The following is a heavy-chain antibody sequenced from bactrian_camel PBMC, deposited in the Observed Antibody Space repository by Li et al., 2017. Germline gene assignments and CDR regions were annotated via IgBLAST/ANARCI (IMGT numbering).Heavy chain of an antibody. D-gene: IGHD4*01. CDR2: IYTVGGT. V-gene: IGHV3S53*01. Sequence: HVQLVESGGGSVQAGGSLRLSCTLTGYRYLQNCMAWFHRVPGGERGGVAAIYTVGGTRYADSVKGRFTISRDNAKNTVSLQMNNLKPEDTAMYYCAADFFILQLARHYSNWGRGTQVTVSS. CDR1: GYRYLQNC. J-gene: IGHJ4*01. CDR3: AADFFILQLARHYSN.